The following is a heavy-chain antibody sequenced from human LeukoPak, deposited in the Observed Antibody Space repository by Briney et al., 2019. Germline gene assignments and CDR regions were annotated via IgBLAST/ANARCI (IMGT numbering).Heavy chain of an antibody. CDR2: INHSGST. V-gene: IGHV4-34*01. J-gene: IGHJ4*02. CDR1: GDSISNASS. CDR3: ARGDMYYFDY. Sequence: SQTLSLTCAVSGDSISNASSWSWIRQPPGKGLEWIGEINHSGSTNYNPSLKSRVTISVDTSKNQFSLKLSSVTAADTAVYYCARGDMYYFDYWGQGTLVTVSS.